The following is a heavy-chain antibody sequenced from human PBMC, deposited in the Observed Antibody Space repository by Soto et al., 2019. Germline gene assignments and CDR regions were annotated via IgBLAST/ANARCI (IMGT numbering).Heavy chain of an antibody. CDR1: CYSITSGYY. J-gene: IGHJ6*02. CDR2: IYHSEST. D-gene: IGHD4-17*01. Sequence: SETLSLTCAVSCYSITSGYYWGWIRQPPGKGLEWIGSIYHSESTYYNPSLKSRVTISVDTSMDQFSLKLNSVTAADTAVYYCARDGTTVTDNNPNQYYYYYYGMDVWGQGTTVTVSS. CDR3: ARDGTTVTDNNPNQYYYYYYGMDV. V-gene: IGHV4-38-2*02.